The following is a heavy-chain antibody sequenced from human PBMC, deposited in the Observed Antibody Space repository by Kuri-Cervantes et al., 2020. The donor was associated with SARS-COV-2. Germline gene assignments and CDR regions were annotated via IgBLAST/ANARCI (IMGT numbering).Heavy chain of an antibody. CDR2: ISGSGGST. D-gene: IGHD5-12*01. V-gene: IGHV3-23*01. J-gene: IGHJ4*02. CDR1: GFTFSSYA. CDR3: AKVRGYSGYEDY. Sequence: GESLKISCAASGFTFSSYAMSWVRQAPGKGLERVSAISGSGGSTYYADSVKGRFTISRDNSKNTLYLQMNSLRAEDTAVYYCAKVRGYSGYEDYWGQGTLVTVSS.